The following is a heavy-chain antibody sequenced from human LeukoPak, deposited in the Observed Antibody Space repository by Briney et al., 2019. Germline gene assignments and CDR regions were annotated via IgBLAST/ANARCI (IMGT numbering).Heavy chain of an antibody. CDR1: GFTVSSNY. D-gene: IGHD1-26*01. Sequence: GGSLRLSCAASGFTVSSNYMSWVRQAPGKGLEWVSVIYSGGSTYYADSVKGRFTISRDNSKNTLNLQMNSLRAEDTAVYYCAREGGGSYYNYFDYWGQGTLVTVSS. V-gene: IGHV3-53*01. CDR3: AREGGGSYYNYFDY. J-gene: IGHJ4*02. CDR2: IYSGGST.